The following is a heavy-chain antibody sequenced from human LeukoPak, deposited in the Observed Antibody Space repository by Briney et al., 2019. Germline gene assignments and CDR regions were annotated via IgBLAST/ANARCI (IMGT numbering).Heavy chain of an antibody. CDR3: ARDNPYRVSLAADVAFDI. J-gene: IGHJ3*02. Sequence: GPSLTLLCAASGFTFSSYSMDSARQDPGNGLECLLSISRSSSYTYYADSVKGQFTISRDNAKNSLYLQMNSLRAKDTALNFCARDNPYRVSLAADVAFDIWGQGTMVTVSS. D-gene: IGHD1-26*01. CDR1: GFTFSSYS. CDR2: ISRSSSYT. V-gene: IGHV3-21*01.